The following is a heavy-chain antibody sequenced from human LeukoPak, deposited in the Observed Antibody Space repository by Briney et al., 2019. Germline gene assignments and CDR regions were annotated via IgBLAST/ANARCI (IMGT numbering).Heavy chain of an antibody. CDR1: GGSINNTLFY. CDR3: ARISRWGPY. D-gene: IGHD3-16*01. V-gene: IGHV4-39*07. Sequence: PSETLSLTCTVSGGSINNTLFYWGWIRQPPGKGLEWIGTVYYDGINYSSPSLKSRVATSVDTSKNQFSLRLSSVIAADTAVYYCARISRWGPYWDKGILVTVSS. CDR2: VYYDGIN. J-gene: IGHJ4*02.